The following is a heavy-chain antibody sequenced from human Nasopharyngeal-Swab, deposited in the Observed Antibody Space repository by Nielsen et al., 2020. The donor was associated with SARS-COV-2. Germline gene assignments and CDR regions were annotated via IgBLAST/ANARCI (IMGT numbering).Heavy chain of an antibody. CDR1: GYTFTSYY. CDR3: ARRWGYCSSTSCYHYYYYYMDV. Sequence: ASVKVSCKASGYTFTSYYMHWVRQAPGQGLEWMGIINPSGGSTSYAQKFQGRVTMTRNTSISTAYMELSSLRSEDTAVYYCARRWGYCSSTSCYHYYYYYMDVWGKGTTVTVSS. J-gene: IGHJ6*03. CDR2: INPSGGST. V-gene: IGHV1-46*01. D-gene: IGHD2-2*01.